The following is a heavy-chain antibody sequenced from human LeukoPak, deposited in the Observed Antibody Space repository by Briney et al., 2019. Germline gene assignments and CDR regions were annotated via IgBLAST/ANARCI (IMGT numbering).Heavy chain of an antibody. CDR3: ARETSTTSEVGY. D-gene: IGHD1-26*01. V-gene: IGHV4-59*12. CDR2: IYYSGST. J-gene: IGHJ4*02. Sequence: SETLSLTCTVSGGSISSYYWSWIRQPPGKGLEWIGYIYYSGSTNYNPSLKSRVTISVDTSKNQFSLKLSSVTAADTAVYYCARETSTTSEVGYWGQGTLVTVSS. CDR1: GGSISSYY.